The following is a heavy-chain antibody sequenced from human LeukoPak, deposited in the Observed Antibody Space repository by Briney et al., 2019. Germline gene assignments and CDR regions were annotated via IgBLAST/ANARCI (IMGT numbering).Heavy chain of an antibody. Sequence: PGRSLRLSCAASGFTFSSYGMHWVRQAPGKGLECGAVIWEDGSNKYYADSVKGRFTISRDNSKNTLYLQMNSLRAEDTAVYYCARAAYCGSSTSCYRYFDYWGQGTLVTVSS. CDR1: GFTFSSYG. CDR2: IWEDGSNK. CDR3: ARAAYCGSSTSCYRYFDY. D-gene: IGHD2-2*01. J-gene: IGHJ4*02. V-gene: IGHV3-33*01.